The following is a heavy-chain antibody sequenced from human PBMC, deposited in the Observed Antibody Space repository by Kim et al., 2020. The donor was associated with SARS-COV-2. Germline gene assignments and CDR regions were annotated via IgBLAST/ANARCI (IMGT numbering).Heavy chain of an antibody. CDR3: SRHDGWLQPPAY. D-gene: IGHD5-12*01. V-gene: IGHV5-51*01. CDR1: GYSFTNYW. Sequence: GESLKISCKGSGYSFTNYWIGWVRQMPGKGLEWMGIIDPADSDTRYSPTFQGQVTISVDKSTSTAQLQWNSLKASDTAMYYCSRHDGWLQPPAYWGQGTLVTVSS. J-gene: IGHJ4*02. CDR2: IDPADSDT.